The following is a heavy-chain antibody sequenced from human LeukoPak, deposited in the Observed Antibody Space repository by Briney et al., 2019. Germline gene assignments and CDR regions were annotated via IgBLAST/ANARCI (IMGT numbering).Heavy chain of an antibody. V-gene: IGHV3-48*03. J-gene: IGHJ4*02. CDR2: IIISGSTI. Sequence: GGSLRLPCAAFGFTFSSYEMNWVRQSPGKGLEGVSYIIISGSTIYYADSVKGRFTIYRDNAKNTLYLQMNSLRAQDTALYYCASGRRVYCSGGSCSYFDYWGEGTLVTVSS. CDR1: GFTFSSYE. CDR3: ASGRRVYCSGGSCSYFDY. D-gene: IGHD2-15*01.